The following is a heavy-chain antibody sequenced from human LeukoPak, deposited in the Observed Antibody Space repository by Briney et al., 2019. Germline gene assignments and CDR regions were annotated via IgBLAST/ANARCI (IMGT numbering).Heavy chain of an antibody. J-gene: IGHJ6*03. CDR3: ARYGSGSPHYYYYYMDV. CDR1: GGSISSYY. D-gene: IGHD3-10*01. V-gene: IGHV4-59*01. CDR2: IYYSGST. Sequence: SETLSLICTVSGGSISSYYWSWIRQPPGKGLEGIGYIYYSGSTNYNPSLKSRVTISVDTSKNQFSLKLSSVTAADTAAYYCARYGSGSPHYYYYYMDVWGKGTTVTISS.